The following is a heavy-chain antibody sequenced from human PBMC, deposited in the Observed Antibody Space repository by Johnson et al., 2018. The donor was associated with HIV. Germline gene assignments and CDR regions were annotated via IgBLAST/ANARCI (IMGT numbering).Heavy chain of an antibody. D-gene: IGHD6-13*01. CDR2: ISYDGSNK. CDR3: ASITTIAAAGRGAFDI. V-gene: IGHV3-30-3*01. Sequence: QVQLVESGGGLVQPGGSLRLSCAASGFTFSNYAVHWVRQAPGKGLEWVAVISYDGSNKYYADSVKGRFTISRDNSKKTLYVQMNSLRVEDTAVYYCASITTIAAAGRGAFDIWGQGTMVTISS. CDR1: GFTFSNYA. J-gene: IGHJ3*02.